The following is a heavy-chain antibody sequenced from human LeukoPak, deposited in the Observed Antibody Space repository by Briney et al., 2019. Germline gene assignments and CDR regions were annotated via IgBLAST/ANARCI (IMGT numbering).Heavy chain of an antibody. D-gene: IGHD6-19*01. CDR3: AKGSGWYV. Sequence: GSLRLSCAASGFTFSSSSMSWVRPAPGKGLEWVSVISGSGGSTDYADSVKGRFTISRDNSKNTLYLQINSLRAEDTAVYYCAKGSGWYVWGQGTLVTVSS. CDR2: ISGSGGST. J-gene: IGHJ4*02. V-gene: IGHV3-23*01. CDR1: GFTFSSSS.